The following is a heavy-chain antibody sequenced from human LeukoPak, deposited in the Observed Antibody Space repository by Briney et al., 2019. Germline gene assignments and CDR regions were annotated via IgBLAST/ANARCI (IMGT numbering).Heavy chain of an antibody. Sequence: GGSLRLSCAASGFTFSSYSMNWVRQAPGKGLEWVSSISSSSSYIYYADSVKGRFTISRDNAKNSLYLQKNSLRAEDTAVYYCARDQLLSINYYYYGMDVWGQGTTVTVSS. CDR3: ARDQLLSINYYYYGMDV. CDR1: GFTFSSYS. V-gene: IGHV3-21*01. J-gene: IGHJ6*02. CDR2: ISSSSSYI. D-gene: IGHD2-2*01.